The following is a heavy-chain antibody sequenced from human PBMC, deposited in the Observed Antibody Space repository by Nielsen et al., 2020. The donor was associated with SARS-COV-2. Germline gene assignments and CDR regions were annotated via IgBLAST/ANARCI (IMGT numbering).Heavy chain of an antibody. CDR1: GFTFDDYA. J-gene: IGHJ4*02. CDR2: ISWNSGSI. D-gene: IGHD6-19*01. CDR3: AKDAAVAGHYYFDY. Sequence: GGSLRLSCAASGFTFDDYAMHWVRQAPGKGLEWVSGISWNSGSIGYADSVKGRFTISRDNAKNSLYLQMNSLRAEDTALYYCAKDAAVAGHYYFDYWGQGTLVTVSS. V-gene: IGHV3-9*01.